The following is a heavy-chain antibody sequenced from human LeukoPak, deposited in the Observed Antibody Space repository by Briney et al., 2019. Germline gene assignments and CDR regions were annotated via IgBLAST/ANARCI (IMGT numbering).Heavy chain of an antibody. CDR1: GFTFSTYT. D-gene: IGHD3-10*01. J-gene: IGHJ4*02. CDR3: VCYGPGSYSTAG. Sequence: GGSLRLSCTASGFTFSTYTMHWVRQAPGKGLEWVAVISYDGSNIYYTDSVKGRFTISRDNSKSTLYLQMNSLRAEDTAVCYCVCYGPGSYSTAGWGQGTLVTVSS. V-gene: IGHV3-30*04. CDR2: ISYDGSNI.